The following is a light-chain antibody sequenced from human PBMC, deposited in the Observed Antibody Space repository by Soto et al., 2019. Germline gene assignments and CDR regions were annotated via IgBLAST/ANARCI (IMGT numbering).Light chain of an antibody. CDR3: QQYYTTPQT. CDR1: QSLLYGGNDRNY. CDR2: WAS. Sequence: DIVMTQSPDSLAVSLGERATIDCKSSQSLLYGGNDRNYLAWYQHKPGQSPKLIMYWASTREAGVPDRFSGSGSGTHFAVTISSLQAEDVAVYYCQQYYTTPQTCGRGTKLEIK. V-gene: IGKV4-1*01. J-gene: IGKJ2*01.